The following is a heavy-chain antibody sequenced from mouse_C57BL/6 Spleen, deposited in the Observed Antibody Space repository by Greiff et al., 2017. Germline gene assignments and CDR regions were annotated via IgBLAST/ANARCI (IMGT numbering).Heavy chain of an antibody. CDR3: ARSGLRRRGYAMDY. CDR2: ISSGSSTI. Sequence: DVMLVESGGGLVKPGGSLKLSCAASGFTFSDYGMHWVRQAPEKGLEWVAYISSGSSTIYYADTVKGRFTISRDNAKNTLFLQMTSLRSEDTAMYYCARSGLRRRGYAMDYWGQGTSVTVSS. D-gene: IGHD2-4*01. J-gene: IGHJ4*01. V-gene: IGHV5-17*01. CDR1: GFTFSDYG.